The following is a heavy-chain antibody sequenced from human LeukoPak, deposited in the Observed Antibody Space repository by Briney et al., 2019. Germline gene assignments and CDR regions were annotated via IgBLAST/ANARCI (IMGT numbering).Heavy chain of an antibody. V-gene: IGHV1-69*05. D-gene: IGHD1-26*01. Sequence: PGASVKVSCKASGGTFSSYAISWVRQAPGQGLEWMGGIIPIFGTANYAQKLQGRVTMTTDTSTSTAYMELRSLRSDDTAVYYCARDLREWEYWGQGTLVTVSS. CDR2: IIPIFGTA. J-gene: IGHJ4*02. CDR3: ARDLREWEY. CDR1: GGTFSSYA.